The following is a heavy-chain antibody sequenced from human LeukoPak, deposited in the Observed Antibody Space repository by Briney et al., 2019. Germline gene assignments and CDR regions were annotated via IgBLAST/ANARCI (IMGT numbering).Heavy chain of an antibody. V-gene: IGHV3-33*01. Sequence: GGSLRLSCAASGFTLSSYGMPWVRQAPGKGLEWVAVIWYDGSNKYYADSVRGRFTISRDNSKNTLYLQMNSLRAEDTAVYYCARGGRYFDSEADYWGQGTLVTVSS. D-gene: IGHD3-9*01. CDR2: IWYDGSNK. CDR3: ARGGRYFDSEADY. CDR1: GFTLSSYG. J-gene: IGHJ4*02.